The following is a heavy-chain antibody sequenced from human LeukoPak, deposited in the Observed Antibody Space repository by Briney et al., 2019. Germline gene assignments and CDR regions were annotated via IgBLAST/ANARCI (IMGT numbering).Heavy chain of an antibody. CDR2: ISSSGSTI. CDR1: GFAFSDYY. Sequence: SGGSLRLSCAASGFAFSDYYMSWIRQAPGKGLEWVSYISSSGSTIYYADSVKGRFTVSRDNAKNSLYLQMNSLRAEDTAVYYCARNAGKYGDATTHFDYWGQGTLVTVSS. D-gene: IGHD4-17*01. CDR3: ARNAGKYGDATTHFDY. J-gene: IGHJ4*02. V-gene: IGHV3-11*01.